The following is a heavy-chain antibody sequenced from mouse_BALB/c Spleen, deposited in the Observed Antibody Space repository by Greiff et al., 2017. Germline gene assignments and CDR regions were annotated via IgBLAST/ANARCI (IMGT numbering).Heavy chain of an antibody. Sequence: VQLQESGPGLVAPSQSLSITCTVSGISLTSYGVHWVRQPPGKGLEWLGVIWAGGSTNYNSALMSRLSISKDNSKSQVFLKMNSLQTDDTAMYYCARGTSWWFDVWGAGTTVTVSS. CDR3: ARGTSWWFDV. V-gene: IGHV2-9*02. CDR2: IWAGGST. J-gene: IGHJ1*01. CDR1: GISLTSYG.